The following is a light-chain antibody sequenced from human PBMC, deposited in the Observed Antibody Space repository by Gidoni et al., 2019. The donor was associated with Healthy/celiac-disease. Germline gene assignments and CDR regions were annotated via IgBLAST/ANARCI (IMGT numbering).Light chain of an antibody. CDR1: QSISSY. CDR2: AAS. V-gene: IGKV1-39*01. Sequence: DIQMTHSPTSLSASVGDRVTITCRPSQSISSYLNCYQQKPGNARKLLIYAASRLQSGVPSRFRGRGSGADLTLPIRSLPPEDFATYYCPQSYSTPQTFGQGTKVEIK. J-gene: IGKJ1*01. CDR3: PQSYSTPQT.